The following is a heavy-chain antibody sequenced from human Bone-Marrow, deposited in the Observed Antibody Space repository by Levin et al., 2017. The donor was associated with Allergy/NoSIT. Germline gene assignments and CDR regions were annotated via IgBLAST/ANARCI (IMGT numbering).Heavy chain of an antibody. J-gene: IGHJ3*02. Sequence: PGGSLRLSCAASGFTFSKFGMHWVRQAPGKGLEWLASIPPGGVDKYYAESVKGRFTISGDNSKNTVSLHMDSLRGEDTAVYYCARAVTPTEEYGGYDYDAFDIWGLGTMVTVS. D-gene: IGHD5-12*01. CDR2: IPPGGVDK. V-gene: IGHV3-30*02. CDR1: GFTFSKFG. CDR3: ARAVTPTEEYGGYDYDAFDI.